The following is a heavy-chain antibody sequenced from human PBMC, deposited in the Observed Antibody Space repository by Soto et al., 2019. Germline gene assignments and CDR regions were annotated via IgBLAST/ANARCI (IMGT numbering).Heavy chain of an antibody. J-gene: IGHJ4*02. CDR1: GYTFTSYA. CDR2: INAGNGNT. Sequence: QVQLVQSGAEVKKRGASVKVSCKASGYTFTSYAMYWVRQAPGQRLEWMGWINAGNGNTKYSQKFQGRVTITRDTSASSAYMELSSLRSEDTAVYYCARDLGFGLSDYWGQGTLVTVSS. D-gene: IGHD3-10*01. CDR3: ARDLGFGLSDY. V-gene: IGHV1-3*01.